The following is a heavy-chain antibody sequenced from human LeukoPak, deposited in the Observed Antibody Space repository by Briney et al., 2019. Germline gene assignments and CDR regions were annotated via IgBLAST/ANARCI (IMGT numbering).Heavy chain of an antibody. D-gene: IGHD5-18*01. Sequence: ASVKVSCKASGYTFTSYGISWVRQAPGQGLEWMGWISAYSGNTNYAQKLQGRVTMTTDTSTSTAYMELRSLRSDDTAVYYCAREDLNSYGYSLRHNFDYWGQGTLVSVSS. V-gene: IGHV1-18*01. CDR2: ISAYSGNT. J-gene: IGHJ4*02. CDR3: AREDLNSYGYSLRHNFDY. CDR1: GYTFTSYG.